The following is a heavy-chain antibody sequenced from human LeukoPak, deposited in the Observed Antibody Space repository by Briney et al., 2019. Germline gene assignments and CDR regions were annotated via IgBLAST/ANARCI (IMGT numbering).Heavy chain of an antibody. CDR3: ARAVAGTVIDY. Sequence: GGSLRLSCAASGFTFSDYWMSGVRQAPGKGLEGVAVISYDGSNKYYADSVKGRFTISRDNSKNTLYLQMNSLGAEDTAVYYCARAVAGTVIDYWGQGTLVTVSS. CDR2: ISYDGSNK. J-gene: IGHJ4*02. V-gene: IGHV3-30*03. CDR1: GFTFSDYW. D-gene: IGHD6-19*01.